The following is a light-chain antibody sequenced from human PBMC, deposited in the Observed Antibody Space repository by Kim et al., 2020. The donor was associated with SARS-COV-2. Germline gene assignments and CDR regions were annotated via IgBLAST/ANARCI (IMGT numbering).Light chain of an antibody. CDR1: ELGDKY. CDR3: QAWDTSAVL. Sequence: GSPGQTASITCSGDELGDKYVCWYQQGPGQSPVLVIYQDKERPSGIPERFSGSNAGSTATLTISGTQAMDEADYYCQAWDTSAVLFGGGTKVTVL. V-gene: IGLV3-1*01. CDR2: QDK. J-gene: IGLJ2*01.